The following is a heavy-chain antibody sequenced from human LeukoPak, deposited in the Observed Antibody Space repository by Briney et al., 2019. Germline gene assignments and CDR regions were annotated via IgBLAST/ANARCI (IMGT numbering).Heavy chain of an antibody. CDR1: GYSITSAYY. D-gene: IGHD2-2*01. Sequence: PSETLSLTCTVSGYSITSAYYWGWIRQPPGKGLEWIGTIYHSGSTYYNPSLKSRVTISVDTSKNQFSLKLTSVTAADTAVYFCARLPAARVFDYWGQGTLVTVSS. V-gene: IGHV4-38-2*02. CDR2: IYHSGST. CDR3: ARLPAARVFDY. J-gene: IGHJ4*02.